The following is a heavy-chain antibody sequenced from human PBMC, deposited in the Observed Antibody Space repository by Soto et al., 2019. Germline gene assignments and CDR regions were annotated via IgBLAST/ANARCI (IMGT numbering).Heavy chain of an antibody. Sequence: SETLSLTCTVSGGSVNSYYWSWTRQPPGKGLEWIGYIYYSGSVYYNPSLQSRVTMSVDTSKNLFSLKLSSVTAADTAVYFCVREDDGGDRDYYGLDVWGQGTTVTVSS. V-gene: IGHV4-59*02. D-gene: IGHD4-17*01. CDR3: VREDDGGDRDYYGLDV. J-gene: IGHJ6*02. CDR2: IYYSGSV. CDR1: GGSVNSYY.